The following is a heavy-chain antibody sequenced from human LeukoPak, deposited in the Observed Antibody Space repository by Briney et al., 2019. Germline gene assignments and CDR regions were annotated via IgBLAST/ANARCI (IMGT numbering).Heavy chain of an antibody. J-gene: IGHJ3*02. Sequence: PGGSLRLSCAASGFTLSEYYMSWIRQAPGKGLEWVSYISSSNNFRNYADSVKGRFTISRDNAKNSLYLQMNSLRAENTAVYYCARPRYYDSSGYYFDIWGQGTMVTVSS. CDR2: ISSSNNFR. D-gene: IGHD3-22*01. CDR1: GFTLSEYY. V-gene: IGHV3-11*03. CDR3: ARPRYYDSSGYYFDI.